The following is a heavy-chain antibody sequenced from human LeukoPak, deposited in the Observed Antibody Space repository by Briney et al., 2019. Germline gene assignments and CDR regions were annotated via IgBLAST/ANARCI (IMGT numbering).Heavy chain of an antibody. V-gene: IGHV4-4*07. CDR3: ARDAGGYEDY. CDR2: VYPSGTT. CDR1: RGSISNYW. D-gene: IGHD5-12*01. Sequence: PSETLSLTCTVSRGSISNYWWSWIRQAAGKGLEWIGRVYPSGTTHYNPSLQSRVTLSVDTSKNQLSLTLSSLTAADTAVYYCARDAGGYEDYWGQGTLVTASS. J-gene: IGHJ4*02.